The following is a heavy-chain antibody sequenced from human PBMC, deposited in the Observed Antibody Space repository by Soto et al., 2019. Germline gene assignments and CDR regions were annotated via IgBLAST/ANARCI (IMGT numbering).Heavy chain of an antibody. J-gene: IGHJ5*02. CDR3: ARRLYGGWFDP. Sequence: SETLSLTGTVSGGSISSGNNYWGWIRQPPGKGLESMGSIFYGRATYYNPALKSRVTISVDMSKNQFSLKLISVTAADTAVYYCARRLYGGWFDPWGQGTLVTVSS. CDR1: GGSISSGNNY. V-gene: IGHV4-39*01. CDR2: IFYGRAT. D-gene: IGHD3-16*01.